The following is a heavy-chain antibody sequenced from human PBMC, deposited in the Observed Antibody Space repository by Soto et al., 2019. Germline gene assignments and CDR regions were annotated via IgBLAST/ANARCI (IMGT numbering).Heavy chain of an antibody. CDR1: GDSIISSDFY. Sequence: SETLSLTCTVSGDSIISSDFYWGWVCQPPGKGLEWIGSIFYLGSSYYNPSLKSRVTMSVDTSKNQFSLRLRSVTAADTALYFCARHSLALRKNNWFDPWGQGIMVT. CDR3: ARHSLALRKNNWFDP. D-gene: IGHD3-3*02. V-gene: IGHV4-39*01. CDR2: IFYLGSS. J-gene: IGHJ5*02.